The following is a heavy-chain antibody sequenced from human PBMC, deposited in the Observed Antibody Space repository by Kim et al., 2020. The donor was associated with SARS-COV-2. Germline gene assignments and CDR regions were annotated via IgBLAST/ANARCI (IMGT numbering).Heavy chain of an antibody. CDR1: GFSVSTNY. V-gene: IGHV3-53*01. CDR2: LFSGGST. Sequence: GGSLRLSCAASGFSVSTNYMSWVRQAPGKGLEWVSVLFSGGSTYYADSVKGRFITSRDTSKNTLYLQMSSLRVEDTAVYYCARKLHDSDDYWGQGTLVVVSS. J-gene: IGHJ4*02. CDR3: ARKLHDSDDY. D-gene: IGHD3-16*01.